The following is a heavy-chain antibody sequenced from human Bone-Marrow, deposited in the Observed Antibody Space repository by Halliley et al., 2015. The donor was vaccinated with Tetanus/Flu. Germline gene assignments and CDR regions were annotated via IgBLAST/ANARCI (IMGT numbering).Heavy chain of an antibody. V-gene: IGHV4-59*08. D-gene: IGHD3-10*01. CDR1: GGSMTHNY. J-gene: IGHJ5*02. CDR2: IYYNGNT. CDR3: VRLPTGFPNWFDP. Sequence: TLSLTCTVSGGSMTHNYWSWIRQSPGKGLEWIGYIYYNGNTNYNPSLKSRVTVSVDTSKNQFSLHVSSVIVADTAVYYCVRLPTGFPNWFDPWGQGTLVTVSS.